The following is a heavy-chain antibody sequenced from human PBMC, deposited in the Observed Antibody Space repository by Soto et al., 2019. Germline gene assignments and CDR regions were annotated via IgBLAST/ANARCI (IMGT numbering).Heavy chain of an antibody. Sequence: SETLSLTCSVSVDSINSDNYYWGWIRQPPGKGLEWIGSIYYRGNTYYNPSLKSRVTISVDTSKNQFSLKLSSVTAADTAVYYCARGGFGELLDYYYYYGMDVWGQGTTVTVSS. CDR2: IYYRGNT. V-gene: IGHV4-39*07. CDR3: ARGGFGELLDYYYYYGMDV. D-gene: IGHD3-10*01. J-gene: IGHJ6*02. CDR1: VDSINSDNYY.